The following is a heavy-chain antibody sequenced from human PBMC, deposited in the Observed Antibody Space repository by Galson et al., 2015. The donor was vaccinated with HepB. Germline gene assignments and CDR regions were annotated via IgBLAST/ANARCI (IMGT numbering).Heavy chain of an antibody. V-gene: IGHV5-51*03. CDR3: ARTSMITFGGIIVIGALDM. D-gene: IGHD3-16*02. CDR1: GYTFTSHW. J-gene: IGHJ3*02. CDR2: IYPGDSET. Sequence: QSGAEVKKPGESLKISCTGSGYTFTSHWIGWVRQMPGKGLEWMGTIYPGDSETRLTPSFQGQVTMSADKSISTAYLQWSSLKASDTAMYYCARTSMITFGGIIVIGALDMWGQGTMVTVS.